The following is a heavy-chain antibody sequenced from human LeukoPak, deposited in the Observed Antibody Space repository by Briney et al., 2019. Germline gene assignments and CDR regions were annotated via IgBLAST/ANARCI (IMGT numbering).Heavy chain of an antibody. CDR3: ATEVGPLWFGEFNAFDI. J-gene: IGHJ3*02. D-gene: IGHD3-10*01. CDR1: GFTLSSYS. V-gene: IGHV3-48*04. Sequence: GGSLRLSCAASGFTLSSYSMNWVRQAPGKGLEWVSYISSSSSTIYYADSVKGRFTISRDNAKNSLYLQMNSLRAEDTAVYYCATEVGPLWFGEFNAFDIWGQGTMVTVSS. CDR2: ISSSSSTI.